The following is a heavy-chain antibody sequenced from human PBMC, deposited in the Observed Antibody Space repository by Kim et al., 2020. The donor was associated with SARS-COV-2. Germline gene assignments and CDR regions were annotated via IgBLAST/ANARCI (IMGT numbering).Heavy chain of an antibody. V-gene: IGHV3-74*01. D-gene: IGHD6-19*01. Sequence: GGSLRLSCAASGFTFSSHWMHWVRQAPGKGLVWVSCINSDGSTTSYADSVKGRFTISRDNAKNTLYLQMNSLRAEDTAVYYCARRQFTSGWYYFDYWGQGTLVTVSS. CDR2: INSDGSTT. CDR1: GFTFSSHW. J-gene: IGHJ4*02. CDR3: ARRQFTSGWYYFDY.